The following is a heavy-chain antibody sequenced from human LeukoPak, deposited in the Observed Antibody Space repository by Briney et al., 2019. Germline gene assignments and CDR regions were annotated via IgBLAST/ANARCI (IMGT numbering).Heavy chain of an antibody. CDR1: GFTFRSYW. Sequence: GGSLRLSCAASGFTFRSYWMSWVRQAPGKGLEGVANIKQDGGEKYYVDSVKGRFTISRDNVKNSLYLQMNSLRADDTAVYYCARERWGVVLAAASIDYWGQGTLVTVSS. CDR3: ARERWGVVLAAASIDY. D-gene: IGHD2-2*01. V-gene: IGHV3-7*01. CDR2: IKQDGGEK. J-gene: IGHJ4*02.